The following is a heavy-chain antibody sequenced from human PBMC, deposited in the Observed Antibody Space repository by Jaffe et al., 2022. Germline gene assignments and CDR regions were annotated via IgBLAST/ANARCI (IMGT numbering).Heavy chain of an antibody. Sequence: QVQLVQSGAEVKKPGSSVKVSCKASGGTFSSYAISWVRQAPGQGLEWMGGIIPIFGTANYAQKFQGRVTITADESTSTAYMELSSLRSEDTAVYYCARPNEGELESFGSYYYYMDVWGKGTTVTVSS. D-gene: IGHD3-16*01. V-gene: IGHV1-69*01. CDR1: GGTFSSYA. CDR2: IIPIFGTA. CDR3: ARPNEGELESFGSYYYYMDV. J-gene: IGHJ6*03.